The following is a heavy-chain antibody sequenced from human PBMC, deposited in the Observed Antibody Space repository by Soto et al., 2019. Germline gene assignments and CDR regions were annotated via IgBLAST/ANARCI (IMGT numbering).Heavy chain of an antibody. CDR3: ARDPAP. V-gene: IGHV4-31*03. CDR1: GGSISTGGYY. Sequence: QVQLQESGPGLVKPSQTLSLTCTVSGGSISTGGYYWSWIRQHPGKGLEWIGYTYNSATTYYNPALMGRATRSVDTSKHQFPLKLSSVTVADTAVCYCARDPAPWGQGALVTVSS. J-gene: IGHJ5*02. CDR2: TYNSATT.